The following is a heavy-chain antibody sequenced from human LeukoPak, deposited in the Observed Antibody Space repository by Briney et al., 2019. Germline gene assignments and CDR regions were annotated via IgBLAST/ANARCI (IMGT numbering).Heavy chain of an antibody. CDR2: INPSSGGT. CDR1: GYIFTGYY. D-gene: IGHD3-22*01. Sequence: GASVKVSCKTSGYIFTGYYMHWVRQAPGQRLEWMGWINPSSGGTNYAQNFRGRVTMTRDTSISTAYMELNSLSSDDTAVYYCVTYYDSSGYFSYWGQGTLVTVSS. CDR3: VTYYDSSGYFSY. J-gene: IGHJ4*02. V-gene: IGHV1-2*02.